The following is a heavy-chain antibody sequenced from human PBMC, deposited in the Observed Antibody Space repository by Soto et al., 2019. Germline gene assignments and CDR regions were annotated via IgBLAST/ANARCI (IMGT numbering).Heavy chain of an antibody. Sequence: EVQLLESGGGLVQPGGSLRLSCAASGFTFSSYAMSWVRQAPGKGLEWVSAISGSGGSTYYADSVKGRFTISRDNSKNTLYLQMNSLRAEDTAVYYCAKDIEYCSGGSCYSGFDYWGQGTLVTVSS. CDR1: GFTFSSYA. D-gene: IGHD2-15*01. CDR3: AKDIEYCSGGSCYSGFDY. CDR2: ISGSGGST. J-gene: IGHJ4*02. V-gene: IGHV3-23*01.